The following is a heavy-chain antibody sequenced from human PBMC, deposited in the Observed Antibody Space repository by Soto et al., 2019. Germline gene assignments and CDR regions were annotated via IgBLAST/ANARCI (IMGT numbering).Heavy chain of an antibody. CDR2: IKSKADCGTT. J-gene: IGHJ4*02. CDR3: TSLYYGH. Sequence: GSLLLACSASDFTFASAWISWVRQAPGKGLEWVGLIKSKADCGTTDYAAPVKGRFTISRDESQNTLYLQMNSLKTEDTAVYYCTSLYYGHWGQGTLVTVSS. D-gene: IGHD3-16*02. V-gene: IGHV3-15*07. CDR1: DFTFASAW.